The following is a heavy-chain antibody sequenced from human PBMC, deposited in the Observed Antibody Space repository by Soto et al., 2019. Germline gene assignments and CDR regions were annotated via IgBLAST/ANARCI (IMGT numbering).Heavy chain of an antibody. D-gene: IGHD6-13*01. Sequence: GVSLRLSCAASGFTFSSYAMSWVRQAPGKGLEWVSAISGSGGSTYYADSVKGRFTISRDNSKNTLYLQMNSLRAEDTAVYYCAKDVYSSTVNLDYWGQGTLVTVSS. CDR1: GFTFSSYA. CDR2: ISGSGGST. J-gene: IGHJ4*02. CDR3: AKDVYSSTVNLDY. V-gene: IGHV3-23*01.